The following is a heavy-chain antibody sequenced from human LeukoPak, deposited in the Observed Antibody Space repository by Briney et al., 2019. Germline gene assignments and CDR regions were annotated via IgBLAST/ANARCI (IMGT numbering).Heavy chain of an antibody. CDR3: ANQSPYSYGMDV. CDR2: ISWNSGSI. CDR1: GFTFDDYA. J-gene: IGHJ6*02. V-gene: IGHV3-9*01. Sequence: PGGSLRLSCAASGFTFDDYAMHWVRQPPGKGLEWVSGISWNSGSIGYADSVKGRFTISRDNAKNSLYLQMNSLRAEDTALYYCANQSPYSYGMDVWGQGTTVTVSS. D-gene: IGHD2-21*01.